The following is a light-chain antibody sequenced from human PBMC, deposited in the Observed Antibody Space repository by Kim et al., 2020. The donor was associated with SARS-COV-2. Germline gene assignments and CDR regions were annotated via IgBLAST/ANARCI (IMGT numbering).Light chain of an antibody. CDR1: QSVSTN. Sequence: EILMTQSPATLSVSPGERATLSCRVSQSVSTNLAWYQQQPGQAPRLLIYGASTRATGIPARFSGSGSGTEFTLTISSLQSEDFAVYYCQQYNTWLITFGQGTRLEIK. CDR2: GAS. CDR3: QQYNTWLIT. J-gene: IGKJ5*01. V-gene: IGKV3D-15*01.